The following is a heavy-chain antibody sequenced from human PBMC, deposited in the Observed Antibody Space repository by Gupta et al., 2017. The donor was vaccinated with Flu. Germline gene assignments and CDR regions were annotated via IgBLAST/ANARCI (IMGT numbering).Heavy chain of an antibody. CDR3: ARDCCGTEDSSGYYPDY. J-gene: IGHJ4*02. Sequence: QAQLLQSGPEVKKPGASVKLSCKASGYTFTGYYMHWVRQAPGQGLEWMGWINPNSGGTNYAQKFQGRVTMTRDTSISTAYMELSRLRSDDTAVYYCARDCCGTEDSSGYYPDYWCQGTLVTVSS. V-gene: IGHV1-2*02. CDR2: INPNSGGT. CDR1: GYTFTGYY. D-gene: IGHD3-22*01.